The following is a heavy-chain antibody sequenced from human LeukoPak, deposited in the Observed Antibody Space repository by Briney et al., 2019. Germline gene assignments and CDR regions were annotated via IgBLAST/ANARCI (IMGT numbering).Heavy chain of an antibody. J-gene: IGHJ4*02. CDR2: MNPNSGNT. CDR3: ARGSYYDSSGYIY. D-gene: IGHD3-22*01. V-gene: IGHV1-8*01. Sequence: ASVKVSCKASGYTFTSYDINWVRQATRQELEWTAWMNPNSGNTGYAQKFQGRVTMTRNTSISTAYMELSSLRSEDTAVYYCARGSYYDSSGYIYWGQGTLVTVSS. CDR1: GYTFTSYD.